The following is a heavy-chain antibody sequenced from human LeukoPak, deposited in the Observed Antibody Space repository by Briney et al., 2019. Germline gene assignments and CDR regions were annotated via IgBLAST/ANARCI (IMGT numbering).Heavy chain of an antibody. CDR3: ARDKKSGESSEIDY. V-gene: IGHV3-74*01. Sequence: PGGSLRLSCAASGFTFSNYCVHWVRQAPGRGLVWVSRINRDGSTTNYADSVKGRFTVSRDNAKNTLNLQMNSLRAEDTAVYYCARDKKSGESSEIDYWGQGTLATVSS. D-gene: IGHD3-10*01. CDR1: GFTFSNYC. CDR2: INRDGSTT. J-gene: IGHJ4*02.